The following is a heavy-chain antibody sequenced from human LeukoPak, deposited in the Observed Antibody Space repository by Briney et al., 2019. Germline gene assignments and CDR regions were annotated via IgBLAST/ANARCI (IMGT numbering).Heavy chain of an antibody. Sequence: PGGSLRLSCAASGFTFSGSAMHWVRQASGKGLEWVGRIRSKANSYATAYAASVKGRFTISRDDSKNTAYLQMNSLKTEDTAVYYCTSSLRGPAAFDIWGQGTMVTVSS. CDR1: GFTFSGSA. CDR2: IRSKANSYAT. V-gene: IGHV3-73*01. J-gene: IGHJ3*02. CDR3: TSSLRGPAAFDI.